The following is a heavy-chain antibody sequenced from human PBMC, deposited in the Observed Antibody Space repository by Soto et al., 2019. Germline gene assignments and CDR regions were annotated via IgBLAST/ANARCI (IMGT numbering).Heavy chain of an antibody. V-gene: IGHV1-69*13. Sequence: SVKVSCKASGGTFDNFIMNWVRQTPGLCLEWMGGIVPMLGTPTYAEKFKGRVTISATGSTSTMYMEVTSLRSEDTAIYYCARNGTYSSSLSQYSGMDVWGQGTTVTVSS. D-gene: IGHD1-26*01. CDR2: IVPMLGTP. J-gene: IGHJ6*02. CDR3: ARNGTYSSSLSQYSGMDV. CDR1: GGTFDNFI.